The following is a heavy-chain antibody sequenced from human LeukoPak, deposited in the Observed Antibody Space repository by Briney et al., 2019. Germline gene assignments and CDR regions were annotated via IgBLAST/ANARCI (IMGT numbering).Heavy chain of an antibody. CDR1: GFTFSSYS. V-gene: IGHV3-21*04. CDR2: ISSSSSYT. Sequence: GGSLRLSCAASGFTFSSYSMNWVRQAPGKGLEWVSSISSSSSYTYYADSVKGRFTISRDNSKNTLYLQMNSLRAEDTAVYYCAKDLAVAGRTPHFDYWGQGTLVTVSS. J-gene: IGHJ4*02. D-gene: IGHD6-19*01. CDR3: AKDLAVAGRTPHFDY.